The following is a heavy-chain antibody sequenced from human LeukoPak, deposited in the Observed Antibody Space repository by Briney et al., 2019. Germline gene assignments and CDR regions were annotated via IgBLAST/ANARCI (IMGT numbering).Heavy chain of an antibody. D-gene: IGHD2-2*01. CDR1: GFTFSSYG. CDR2: IWYDGSNK. J-gene: IGHJ4*02. Sequence: QPGGSLRLSCAASGFTFSSYGMHWVRQAPGKGLEWVAVIWYDGSNKYYADSVKGRFTISRDNSKNTLYLQMNSLRAEDTAVYYCAKTHSGYQLLFLGYWGQGTLVTVSS. CDR3: AKTHSGYQLLFLGY. V-gene: IGHV3-33*06.